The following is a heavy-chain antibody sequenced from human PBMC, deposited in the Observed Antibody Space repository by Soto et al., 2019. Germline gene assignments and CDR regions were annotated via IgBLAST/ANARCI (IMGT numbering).Heavy chain of an antibody. V-gene: IGHV3-49*03. D-gene: IGHD3-3*01. CDR1: GFAFSNGW. CDR3: TRGKRYYDFWSGPRGFPTNYYYYYGMDV. CDR2: IRSKAYGGTT. J-gene: IGHJ6*02. Sequence: PGASLRLSCAASGFAFSNGWMSWFRQAPGKGLEWVGFIRSKAYGGTTEYAASVKGRFTISRDDSKSIAYLQMNSLKTEDTAVYYCTRGKRYYDFWSGPRGFPTNYYYYYGMDVWGQGTTVTVSS.